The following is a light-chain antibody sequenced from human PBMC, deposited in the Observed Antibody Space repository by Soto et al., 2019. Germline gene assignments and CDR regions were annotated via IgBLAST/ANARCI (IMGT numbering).Light chain of an antibody. Sequence: DIQMTQSPSSLSASVGDRVTITCRASQSISSYLNWYQQKPGKAPKLLIYAASSLQSGVPSRFSGSGSGTDFTLTSSSLQPEDFAIYYCQQSYSTPLFTFGPGTKVDIK. J-gene: IGKJ3*01. CDR2: AAS. CDR1: QSISSY. V-gene: IGKV1-39*01. CDR3: QQSYSTPLFT.